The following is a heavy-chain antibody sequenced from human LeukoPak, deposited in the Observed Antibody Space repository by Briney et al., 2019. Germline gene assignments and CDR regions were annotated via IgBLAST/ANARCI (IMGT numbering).Heavy chain of an antibody. J-gene: IGHJ3*02. CDR1: GGTFSSYA. D-gene: IGHD6-19*01. CDR2: IIPIFGTA. Sequence: SVKVSCKASGGTFSSYAISWVRQAPGQGLEWMGGIIPIFGTANYAQKFQGRVTITTDESTSTAYMELSSPRSEDTAVYYCARTIAVAGTDAFDIWGQGTMVTVSS. V-gene: IGHV1-69*05. CDR3: ARTIAVAGTDAFDI.